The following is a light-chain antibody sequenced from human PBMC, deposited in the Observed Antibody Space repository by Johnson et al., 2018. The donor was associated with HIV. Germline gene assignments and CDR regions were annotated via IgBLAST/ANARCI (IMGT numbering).Light chain of an antibody. CDR1: TSNIGNNY. Sequence: QSVLTQPPSVSAAPGQKVTISCSGSTSNIGNNYVSWYQHLPGTAPKLLICENNKRPSGIPDRFSGSKSGTSATLAITGLQPGDDADYYCGTWDSSLSAYYVIGNGTKMTVL. J-gene: IGLJ1*01. V-gene: IGLV1-51*02. CDR2: ENN. CDR3: GTWDSSLSAYYV.